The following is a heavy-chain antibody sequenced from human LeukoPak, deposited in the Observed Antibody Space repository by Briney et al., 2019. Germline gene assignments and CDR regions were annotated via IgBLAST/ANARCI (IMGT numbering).Heavy chain of an antibody. J-gene: IGHJ4*02. CDR3: VTHLNTARARYYFDN. CDR1: GFTFSSNW. CDR2: INSDGSST. Sequence: PGGSLRLSCAASGFTFSSNWMHWVRQAPGKGLVWVSRINSDGSSTSYADSVKGRFTISRDNAKNTLFLQMNSLRAEDTAVYYCVTHLNTARARYYFDNWGQGTLVTVSS. D-gene: IGHD5-18*01. V-gene: IGHV3-74*01.